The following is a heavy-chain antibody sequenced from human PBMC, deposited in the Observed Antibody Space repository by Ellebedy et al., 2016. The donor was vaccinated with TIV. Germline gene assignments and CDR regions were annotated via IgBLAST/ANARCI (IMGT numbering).Heavy chain of an antibody. D-gene: IGHD3-16*01. CDR1: GFTFSSYW. CDR3: VRYVAAFEI. J-gene: IGHJ3*02. Sequence: PGGSLRLSCAGSGFTFSSYWMSWVRHAPGKGLEWVANIHKDGSETYYVDSVKGRFTISRDNAKKSLYLQMNSLRAEDTAVYYCVRYVAAFEIWGQGTMVTVAS. V-gene: IGHV3-7*03. CDR2: IHKDGSET.